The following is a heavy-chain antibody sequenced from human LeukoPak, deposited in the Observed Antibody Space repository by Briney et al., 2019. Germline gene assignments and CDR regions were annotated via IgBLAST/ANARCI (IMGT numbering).Heavy chain of an antibody. CDR3: AKDKRYSSSGVDY. Sequence: GGSLRLSCAASGFTFSSYGMHWVRQAPGKGLGRVAFIRYDGSNKYYADSVKGRFTISRDNSKNTLYLQMNSLRAEDTAVYYCAKDKRYSSSGVDYWGQGTLVTVSS. V-gene: IGHV3-30*02. CDR1: GFTFSSYG. CDR2: IRYDGSNK. J-gene: IGHJ4*02. D-gene: IGHD6-6*01.